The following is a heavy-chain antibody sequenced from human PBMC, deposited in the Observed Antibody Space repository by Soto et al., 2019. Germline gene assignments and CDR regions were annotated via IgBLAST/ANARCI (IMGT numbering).Heavy chain of an antibody. Sequence: QVQLVESGGGVVQPGGSLRLSCAASGFTFSTSVMHWVRQAPGKGLEWMAIISYGGVNKYYADSVKGRFTISRDISESTLYLQMNSLRTVDTAVYYCASGEFEDGRGHFDYWGQGTLVSVSS. CDR2: ISYGGVNK. CDR3: ASGEFEDGRGHFDY. J-gene: IGHJ4*02. CDR1: GFTFSTSV. V-gene: IGHV3-30-3*01. D-gene: IGHD3-10*01.